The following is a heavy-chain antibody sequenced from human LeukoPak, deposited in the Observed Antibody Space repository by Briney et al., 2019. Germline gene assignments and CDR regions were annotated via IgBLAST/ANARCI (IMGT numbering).Heavy chain of an antibody. CDR1: GFTFSSYW. Sequence: PTGGSLRLSCAASGFTFSSYWMHWVRQAPGKGLVWVSRINSDGSSTSYADSVKGRFTISRDNAKNTLYLQMNSLRAEDTAVYYCARAWQGFGELLGDDYFDYWGQGTLVTVSS. J-gene: IGHJ4*02. CDR3: ARAWQGFGELLGDDYFDY. V-gene: IGHV3-74*01. D-gene: IGHD3-10*01. CDR2: INSDGSST.